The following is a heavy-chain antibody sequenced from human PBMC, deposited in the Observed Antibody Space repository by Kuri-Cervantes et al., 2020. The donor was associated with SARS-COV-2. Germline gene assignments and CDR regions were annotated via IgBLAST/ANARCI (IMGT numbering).Heavy chain of an antibody. V-gene: IGHV4-39*01. CDR3: ARVCGGDCADNYYYYGMDV. D-gene: IGHD2-21*02. Sequence: SETLSLTCTASGGSISSSSYYWGWIRQPPGKGLEWIGSIYYSGSTYYNPSLKSRVTISVDTSKNQFSLKLSSVTAADTAVYYCARVCGGDCADNYYYYGMDVWGQGTTVTVSS. CDR2: IYYSGST. CDR1: GGSISSSSYY. J-gene: IGHJ6*02.